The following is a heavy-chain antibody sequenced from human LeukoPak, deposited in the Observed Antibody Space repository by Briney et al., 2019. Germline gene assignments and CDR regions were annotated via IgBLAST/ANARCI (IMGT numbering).Heavy chain of an antibody. Sequence: SVKVSCKASGGTFSSYAISWVRQAPGQGLEWMGGIIPIFGTANYAQKFQGRVTITTDESTSTAYMELSSLRSEDTAVYYCARGGAYYYGSGSYYNVATDWGQGTLVTVSS. CDR3: ARGGAYYYGSGSYYNVATD. CDR2: IIPIFGTA. CDR1: GGTFSSYA. J-gene: IGHJ4*02. D-gene: IGHD3-10*01. V-gene: IGHV1-69*05.